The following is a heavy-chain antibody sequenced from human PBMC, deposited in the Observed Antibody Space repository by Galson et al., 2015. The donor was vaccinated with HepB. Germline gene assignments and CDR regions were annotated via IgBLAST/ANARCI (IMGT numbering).Heavy chain of an antibody. D-gene: IGHD2-21*02. J-gene: IGHJ5*02. CDR3: ARDLGDSVLDA. Sequence: SLRLSCAASGFTFTDYYMTWIRQAPGMGLQWVSFISTASGFTKYSDSVRGRFTISRDNADNSMFLQMHNLRAEDTAVYYCARDLGDSVLDAWGQGTLVTVSS. CDR2: ISTASGFT. CDR1: GFTFTDYY. V-gene: IGHV3-11*06.